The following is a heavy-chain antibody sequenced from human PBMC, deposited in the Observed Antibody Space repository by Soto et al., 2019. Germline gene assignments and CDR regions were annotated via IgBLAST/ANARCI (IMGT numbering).Heavy chain of an antibody. CDR3: ARDIAPTYYYDSSGYTFDY. V-gene: IGHV1-46*01. CDR1: GYTFTSYY. D-gene: IGHD3-22*01. Sequence: QVQLVQSGAEVKKPGASVKVSCKASGYTFTSYYMHWVRQAPGQGLEWMGIINPSGGSTSYEQKFQGRVTMTRDTSTSTVYMELSSLRSEDTAVYYCARDIAPTYYYDSSGYTFDYWGQGTLVTVSS. CDR2: INPSGGST. J-gene: IGHJ4*02.